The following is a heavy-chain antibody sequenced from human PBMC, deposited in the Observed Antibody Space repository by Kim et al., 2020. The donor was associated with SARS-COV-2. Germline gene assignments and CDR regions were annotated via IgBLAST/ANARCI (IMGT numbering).Heavy chain of an antibody. CDR1: GGTFSSYA. CDR2: IIPILDIA. V-gene: IGHV1-69*04. D-gene: IGHD1-26*01. J-gene: IGHJ4*02. Sequence: SVKVSCKASGGTFSSYAISWVRQAPGQGLEWMGRIIPILDIAIYAQKFQGRVTITADKSTSTAYMELSSLRSEDTAVYYCASTLGVRATYYFDYWGLGT. CDR3: ASTLGVRATYYFDY.